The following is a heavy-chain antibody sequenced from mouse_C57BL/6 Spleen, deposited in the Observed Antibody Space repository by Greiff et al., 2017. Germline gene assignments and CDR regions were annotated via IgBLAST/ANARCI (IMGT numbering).Heavy chain of an antibody. CDR2: IYPGSGNT. Sequence: VQLQQSGAELVRPGASVKLSCKASGYTFTDYYINWVKQRPGQGLEWIARIYPGSGNTYYNEKFKGKATLTAEKSSSTAYMQHSSLTSEDAAVFYCAREHYYGSIPFDYWGQGTTLTVSS. J-gene: IGHJ2*01. D-gene: IGHD1-1*01. CDR1: GYTFTDYY. V-gene: IGHV1-76*01. CDR3: AREHYYGSIPFDY.